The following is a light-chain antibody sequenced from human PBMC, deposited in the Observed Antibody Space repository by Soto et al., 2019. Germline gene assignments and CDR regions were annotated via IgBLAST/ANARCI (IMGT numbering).Light chain of an antibody. CDR3: QQYSSWPFT. CDR2: AAS. CDR1: QSVSNN. J-gene: IGKJ3*01. Sequence: EIVLTQSPATLSVLPGEKATLSCGASQSVSNNLAWYHQKPGQAPSPLIYAASTRATGVPARFSGSGSGTEFTLTISSLQSEDSAIYYCQQYSSWPFTFGPGTKVAIE. V-gene: IGKV3-15*01.